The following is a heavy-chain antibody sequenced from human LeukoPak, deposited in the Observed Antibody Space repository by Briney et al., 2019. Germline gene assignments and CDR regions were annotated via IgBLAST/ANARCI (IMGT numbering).Heavy chain of an antibody. V-gene: IGHV4-34*01. D-gene: IGHD6-13*01. CDR1: GGSFSGYY. Sequence: PSETLSLTCAVYGGSFSGYYWSWIRQPPGKGLEWIGEINHSGSTNYNPSLKSRVTISVDTSKNQFSLKLSSVTAADTAVYYCARDRYSSSWPNYYYYGMDVWGQGTTVTVSS. CDR2: INHSGST. J-gene: IGHJ6*02. CDR3: ARDRYSSSWPNYYYYGMDV.